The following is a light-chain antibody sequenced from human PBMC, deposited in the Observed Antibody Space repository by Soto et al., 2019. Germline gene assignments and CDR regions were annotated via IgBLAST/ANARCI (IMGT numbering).Light chain of an antibody. J-gene: IGKJ4*01. V-gene: IGKV1-5*03. CDR1: QSIGTW. Sequence: DIQMTQSPSTLSASVGDRVTITCRASQSIGTWLAWYQQKPGKAPKLLIYKASSLESGIPSRFSGSGSGTEFTLTISSLQPDDFATYYCQQYNTYPLTFGGGTTVEIK. CDR3: QQYNTYPLT. CDR2: KAS.